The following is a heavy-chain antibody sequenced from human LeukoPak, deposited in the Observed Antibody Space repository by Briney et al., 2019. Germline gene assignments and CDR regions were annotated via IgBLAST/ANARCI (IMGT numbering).Heavy chain of an antibody. Sequence: PSETLSLTCAVYGGSFSGYYWSWIRQPPGKGLEWIGEINHSGSTNYNPSLKSRVTISVDTSKNQFSLKLSSVTAADTAVYYCASLEYLGYWGQGTLVTVSS. CDR1: GGSFSGYY. D-gene: IGHD2-2*02. CDR2: INHSGST. J-gene: IGHJ4*02. CDR3: ASLEYLGY. V-gene: IGHV4-34*01.